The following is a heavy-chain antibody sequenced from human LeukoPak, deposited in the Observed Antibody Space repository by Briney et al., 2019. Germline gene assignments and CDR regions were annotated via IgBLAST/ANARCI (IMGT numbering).Heavy chain of an antibody. D-gene: IGHD1-26*01. Sequence: ASVKVSCKASGYTFTSYDINWVRQATGQGLEWMGWMNPNSGNTGYAQKFQGRVTITTDESTSTAYMELSSLRSEDTAVYYCARDPRGGSLNWFDPWGQGTLVTVSS. CDR3: ARDPRGGSLNWFDP. CDR1: GYTFTSYD. J-gene: IGHJ5*01. V-gene: IGHV1-8*01. CDR2: MNPNSGNT.